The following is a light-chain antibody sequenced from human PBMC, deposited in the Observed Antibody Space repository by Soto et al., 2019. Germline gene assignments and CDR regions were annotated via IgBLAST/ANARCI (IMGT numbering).Light chain of an antibody. CDR2: DAS. Sequence: EIVLTQSPATLSLSPGERATLSCRASQSVSSNLAWYQQKPGQAPRLLIYDASNRATGIPARFSGSGSGTDFPLTISRLGPEDFAVYYCQQRSNWPPITFGQGTRLEIK. CDR1: QSVSSN. CDR3: QQRSNWPPIT. J-gene: IGKJ5*01. V-gene: IGKV3-11*01.